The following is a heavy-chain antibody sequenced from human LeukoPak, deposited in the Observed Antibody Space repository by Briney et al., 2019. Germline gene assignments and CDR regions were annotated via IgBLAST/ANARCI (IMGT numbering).Heavy chain of an antibody. CDR1: GYTFTNYG. CDR3: ARDPARIAARGNFDY. D-gene: IGHD6-6*01. CDR2: INTNTGNP. V-gene: IGHV7-4-1*02. Sequence: ASVKVSCKAFGYTFTNYGISWVRQAPGQGLEWMGWINTNTGNPTYAQGFTGRFVFSLDTSVSTAYLQISSLKAEDTAVYYCARDPARIAARGNFDYWGQGTLVTVSS. J-gene: IGHJ4*02.